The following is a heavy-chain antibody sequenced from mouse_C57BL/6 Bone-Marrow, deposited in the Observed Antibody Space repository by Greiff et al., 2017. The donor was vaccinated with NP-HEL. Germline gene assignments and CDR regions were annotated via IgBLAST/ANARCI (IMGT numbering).Heavy chain of an antibody. CDR1: GYAFSSYW. J-gene: IGHJ4*01. V-gene: IGHV1-80*01. D-gene: IGHD4-1*01. Sequence: QVQLQQSGAELVKPGASVKISCKASGYAFSSYWMNWVKQRPGKGLEWIGQIYPGDGDTNYNGKFKGKATLTADKSSSTAYMQLSSLTSEDSAVYFCARWDHYYAMDYWGQGTSVTVSS. CDR2: IYPGDGDT. CDR3: ARWDHYYAMDY.